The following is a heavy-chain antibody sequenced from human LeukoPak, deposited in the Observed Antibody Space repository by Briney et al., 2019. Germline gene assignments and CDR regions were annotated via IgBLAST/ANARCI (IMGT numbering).Heavy chain of an antibody. V-gene: IGHV3-15*01. Sequence: GGSLRLSCAASGFTFINAWMSWVRQAPGRGLEWVGRVKSETYGRTTDFAAPVKDRFSIARDDSKNTLYLQMNSLRAEDTAVYYCARTREQWQVLDYWGQGTLVIVSS. CDR3: ARTREQWQVLDY. CDR2: VKSETYGRTT. D-gene: IGHD6-19*01. CDR1: GFTFINAW. J-gene: IGHJ4*02.